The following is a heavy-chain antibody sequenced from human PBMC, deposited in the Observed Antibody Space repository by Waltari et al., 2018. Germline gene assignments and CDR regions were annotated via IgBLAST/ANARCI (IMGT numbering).Heavy chain of an antibody. J-gene: IGHJ4*02. Sequence: QVQLVQSGAEVKTPGASVKVSCKASGYTFSDFYMHWVRQAPGQGLEWMGFINPNSGDTKYAQTFQGRVTMTRDMSINTAYMGLGSLRSDDTAAYYCARGNPLHNGDRMIFAYWGQGALVAVSS. V-gene: IGHV1-2*02. CDR3: ARGNPLHNGDRMIFAY. D-gene: IGHD4-17*01. CDR1: GYTFSDFY. CDR2: INPNSGDT.